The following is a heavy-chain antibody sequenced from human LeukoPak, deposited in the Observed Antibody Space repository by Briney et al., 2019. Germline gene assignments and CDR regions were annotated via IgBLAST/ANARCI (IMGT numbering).Heavy chain of an antibody. CDR3: ATLGSVTDY. Sequence: GASVKVSCKAPGGAFSSYAISWVRQAPGQGLEWMGGIIPIFGTANYAQKFQGRVTITADESTSTAYMELSSLRSEDTAVYYCATLGSVTDYWGQGTLVTVSS. CDR2: IIPIFGTA. CDR1: GGAFSSYA. D-gene: IGHD4-17*01. V-gene: IGHV1-69*13. J-gene: IGHJ4*02.